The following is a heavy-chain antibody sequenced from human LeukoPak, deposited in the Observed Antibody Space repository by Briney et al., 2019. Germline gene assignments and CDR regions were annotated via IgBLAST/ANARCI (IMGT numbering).Heavy chain of an antibody. Sequence: SETLSLTCTVSGVSISTYFWSWIRQPPGKRLEWIGHVYFSGSTNYNPSLESRVTISVDTSKNQFSLTLSSVTAADTAVYYCATGDGYNSFDYWGQGTLVTVSS. J-gene: IGHJ4*02. V-gene: IGHV4-59*08. CDR2: VYFSGST. D-gene: IGHD5-24*01. CDR3: ATGDGYNSFDY. CDR1: GVSISTYF.